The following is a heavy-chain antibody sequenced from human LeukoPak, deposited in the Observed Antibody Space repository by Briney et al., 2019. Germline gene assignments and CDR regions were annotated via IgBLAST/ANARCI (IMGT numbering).Heavy chain of an antibody. V-gene: IGHV4-34*01. CDR2: INHSGNT. CDR3: ARAPSRYCSGGSCWGTLFDY. Sequence: SETLSLTCAVYGGSFSGYYWSWIRQPPGKGLEWIGEINHSGNTNYNPSLKSRVTISVDTSKNQFSLKLSSVTAADTAVYYCARAPSRYCSGGSCWGTLFDYWGQGTLVTVSS. CDR1: GGSFSGYY. J-gene: IGHJ4*02. D-gene: IGHD2-15*01.